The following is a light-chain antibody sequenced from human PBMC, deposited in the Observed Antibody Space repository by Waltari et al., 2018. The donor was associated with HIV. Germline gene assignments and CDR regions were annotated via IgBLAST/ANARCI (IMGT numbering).Light chain of an antibody. CDR2: DVT. V-gene: IGLV2-11*01. J-gene: IGLJ3*02. CDR3: CSYAGSYTWV. Sequence: QSALTQPRSVSGSPGQSVTISCTGTSLNVGGYNYVSWFQQHPAKAPKLIIYDVTPRPSGAPDRFSASKSGNTASLTISGLQAGDEADYFCCSYAGSYTWVFGTGTELTVL. CDR1: SLNVGGYNY.